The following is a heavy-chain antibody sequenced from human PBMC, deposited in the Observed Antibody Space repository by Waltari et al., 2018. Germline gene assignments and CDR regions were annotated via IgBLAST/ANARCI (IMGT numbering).Heavy chain of an antibody. V-gene: IGHV3-74*01. CDR3: ARAYYAYSSSTFQNY. CDR1: GFTFSDYW. D-gene: IGHD2-2*01. CDR2: INNDGSGT. J-gene: IGHJ1*01. Sequence: EVQLVESGGGLVQPGGSLRLSCAASGFTFSDYWMHWVRQAPGKGLVWVSHINNDGSGTNYADAVKGRFTISRDNAKKTLYLQVNSLRVEDTAVYYCARAYYAYSSSTFQNYWGRGTLVTVSS.